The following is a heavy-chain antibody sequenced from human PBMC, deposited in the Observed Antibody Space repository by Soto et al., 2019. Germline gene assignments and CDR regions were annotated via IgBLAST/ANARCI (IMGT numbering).Heavy chain of an antibody. D-gene: IGHD3-22*01. Sequence: GESLKISCKVSGYSFAGYWITWVRQKPGKGVEWMGRIDPSDSQTYYSPSFRGHVTISVTKSITTVFLQWSSLRASDTAMYYCARQIYDSDTGPNFQYYFDSWGQGTPVTVSS. J-gene: IGHJ4*02. CDR1: GYSFAGYW. CDR3: ARQIYDSDTGPNFQYYFDS. CDR2: IDPSDSQT. V-gene: IGHV5-10-1*01.